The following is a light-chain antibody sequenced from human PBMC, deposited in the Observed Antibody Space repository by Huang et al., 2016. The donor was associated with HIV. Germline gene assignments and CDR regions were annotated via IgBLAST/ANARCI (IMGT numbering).Light chain of an antibody. Sequence: DIQMTQSPSSLSASVGVRVTITCRASQSINKYLNWYQQKPGKAPKLLIYGASSLQSGVPSRFSCSGSGTDFTLTISSLQPEDFATYYCQQSYSTLLFTFGPGTKVDI. V-gene: IGKV1-39*01. CDR2: GAS. CDR3: QQSYSTLLFT. CDR1: QSINKY. J-gene: IGKJ3*01.